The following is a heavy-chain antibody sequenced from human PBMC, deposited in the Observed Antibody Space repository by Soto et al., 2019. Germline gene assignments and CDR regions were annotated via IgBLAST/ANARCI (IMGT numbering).Heavy chain of an antibody. V-gene: IGHV4-59*08. J-gene: IGHJ4*02. D-gene: IGHD2-2*01. CDR1: GGSINNYY. Sequence: SETLSLTCTVSGGSINNYYWSWIRQPPGKGLEWIGYIYYSENTYYNPSLKSRVAISRDRSKNQFSLKLSSVTAADTAVYYCDRVPDYWGQGILVTVSS. CDR3: DRVPDY. CDR2: IYYSENT.